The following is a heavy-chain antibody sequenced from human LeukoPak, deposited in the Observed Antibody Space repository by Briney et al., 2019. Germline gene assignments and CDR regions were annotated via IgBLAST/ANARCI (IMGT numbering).Heavy chain of an antibody. Sequence: SETLSLTCTVSGGSISTYYWSWIRQPPGKGLEWIGYINYSGSTNYNPSPQSRVTISVDTSKNQFSLKLNSVTAADTAVYYCARSWYSSSPPWFDPWGQGTLVTVSS. V-gene: IGHV4-59*01. CDR2: INYSGST. CDR3: ARSWYSSSPPWFDP. J-gene: IGHJ5*02. D-gene: IGHD6-13*01. CDR1: GGSISTYY.